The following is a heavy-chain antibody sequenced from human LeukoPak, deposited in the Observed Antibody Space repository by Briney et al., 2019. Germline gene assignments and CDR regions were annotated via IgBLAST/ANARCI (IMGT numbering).Heavy chain of an antibody. V-gene: IGHV3-9*01. J-gene: IGHJ4*02. CDR2: ISWNSGSI. Sequence: GGSLRLSCAASGFSFHDYAMHWVRQAPGKCPEWVSGISWNSGSIGYADSVKGRFTISRDNAKNSLYLQMNSLRAEDTALYYCAKALATVTTAFDYWGQGTLVIVSS. CDR3: AKALATVTTAFDY. CDR1: GFSFHDYA. D-gene: IGHD4-17*01.